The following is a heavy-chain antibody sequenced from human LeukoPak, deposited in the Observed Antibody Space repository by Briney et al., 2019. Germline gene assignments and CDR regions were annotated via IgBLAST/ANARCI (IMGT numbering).Heavy chain of an antibody. D-gene: IGHD4-23*01. V-gene: IGHV1-8*01. J-gene: IGHJ3*02. CDR3: ARVPTTTVVNAFDI. Sequence: GASVKVSCKASGYTFTSYDINWVRQATGQGLEWMGWMNPNSGNTGYAQKFQGRVTMTRNTSISTAYMELSSLRSEDTAVYYCARVPTTTVVNAFDIWGQGTMVTVSS. CDR1: GYTFTSYD. CDR2: MNPNSGNT.